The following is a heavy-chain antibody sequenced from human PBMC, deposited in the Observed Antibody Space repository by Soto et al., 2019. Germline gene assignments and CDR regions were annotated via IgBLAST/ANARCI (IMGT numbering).Heavy chain of an antibody. D-gene: IGHD1-1*01. Sequence: ASVKVSCKASGYTFTGYAMHWVRQAPGQRLERMGWINAGNGNTKYSQKFQGRVTITRDTSASTAYMELSSLRSEDTAVYYCARARNQEYIQHWGQGTLVTVSS. CDR3: ARARNQEYIQH. CDR2: INAGNGNT. V-gene: IGHV1-3*01. CDR1: GYTFTGYA. J-gene: IGHJ1*01.